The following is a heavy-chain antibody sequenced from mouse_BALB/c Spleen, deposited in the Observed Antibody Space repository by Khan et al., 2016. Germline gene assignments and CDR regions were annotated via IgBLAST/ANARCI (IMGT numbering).Heavy chain of an antibody. CDR2: IYPGDGDT. J-gene: IGHJ3*01. CDR3: ARMNEGSFAY. V-gene: IGHV1-80*01. CDR1: GYAFSSYW. Sequence: QVQLQQSGAELVRPGSSVKISCKASGYAFSSYWMNWLKQRPGQGLEWIGQIYPGDGDTHYNGKFKDKATLTADKSSSTAYMQLSGLTSEASAVYFCARMNEGSFAYWGQGTLVTVSA.